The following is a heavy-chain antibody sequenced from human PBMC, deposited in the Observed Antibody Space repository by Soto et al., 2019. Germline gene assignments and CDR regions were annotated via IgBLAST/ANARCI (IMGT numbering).Heavy chain of an antibody. V-gene: IGHV3-23*01. Sequence: EVQLLESGGGLVQPGGSLRLSCAASGFTFSSYAMSWVRQAPGKGLEWVSAISGSGGSTYYADSVKGRFTISRDNSKNTLYLQMNSLRAEDTAVYYCAKGRGGRYFDQDAFDIWGQGTMVTVSS. D-gene: IGHD3-9*01. CDR3: AKGRGGRYFDQDAFDI. CDR1: GFTFSSYA. J-gene: IGHJ3*02. CDR2: ISGSGGST.